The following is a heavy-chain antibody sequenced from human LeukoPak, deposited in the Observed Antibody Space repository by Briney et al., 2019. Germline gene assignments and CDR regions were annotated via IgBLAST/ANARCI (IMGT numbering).Heavy chain of an antibody. CDR1: GFTVSSNY. J-gene: IGHJ4*02. Sequence: GGSLRLSCAASGFTVSSNYMSWVRQAPGKGLEWVSVIYSGGSTYYADSVKGRFTISRGNSKNTLYLQMNSLRAEDTAVYYCASHYYDSSGYYKDYWGQGTLVTVSS. D-gene: IGHD3-22*01. CDR3: ASHYYDSSGYYKDY. CDR2: IYSGGST. V-gene: IGHV3-53*01.